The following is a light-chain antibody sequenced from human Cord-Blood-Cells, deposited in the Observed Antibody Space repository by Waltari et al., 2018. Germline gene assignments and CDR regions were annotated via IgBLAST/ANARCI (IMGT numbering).Light chain of an antibody. J-gene: IGLJ1*01. CDR2: KDS. V-gene: IGLV3-25*03. CDR3: QSADSSGTYV. CDR1: ALPTQY. Sequence: SYELTQPPSVSVSPGQTARITCSGDALPTQYAYWYQQKPGQAPVLVIYKDSERHSGIPERFSGSSSGTTVTLTISGVQAEDEADYYCQSADSSGTYVFGTGTKVTVL.